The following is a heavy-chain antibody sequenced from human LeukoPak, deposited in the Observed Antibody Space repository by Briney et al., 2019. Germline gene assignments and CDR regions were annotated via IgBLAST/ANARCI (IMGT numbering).Heavy chain of an antibody. V-gene: IGHV3-48*04. CDR2: ISSSSSTI. J-gene: IGHJ4*02. CDR3: ARGVRDYFDY. D-gene: IGHD4-23*01. CDR1: GFTFSSYS. Sequence: GGSLGLSCAASGFTFSSYSMNWVRQAPGKGLEWVSYISSSSSTIYYADSVKGRFTISRDNAKNSLYLQMNSLRAEDTAVYYCARGVRDYFDYWGQGTLVTVSS.